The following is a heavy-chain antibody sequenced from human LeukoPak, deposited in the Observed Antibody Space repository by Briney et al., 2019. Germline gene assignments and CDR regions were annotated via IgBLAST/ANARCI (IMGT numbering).Heavy chain of an antibody. Sequence: GGSLRLSCTASGFTFNTYAMSWVRQAPGKGLEWVSTISYTGVTTYYADSVKGRFTISGDNSKSTLYLQMNSLRAEDTALYYCAKGHTSAQGYTYGPYFDYWGQGTLVTVSS. CDR1: GFTFNTYA. J-gene: IGHJ4*02. D-gene: IGHD5-18*01. V-gene: IGHV3-23*01. CDR2: ISYTGVTT. CDR3: AKGHTSAQGYTYGPYFDY.